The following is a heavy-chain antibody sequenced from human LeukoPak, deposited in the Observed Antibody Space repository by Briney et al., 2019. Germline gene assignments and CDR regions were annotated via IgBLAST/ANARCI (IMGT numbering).Heavy chain of an antibody. CDR3: ARLPRTYCGGDCYSYYFDY. CDR1: GGSISSSSYY. CDR2: IYYSGST. V-gene: IGHV4-39*01. J-gene: IGHJ4*02. Sequence: SETLSLTCTVSGGSISSSSYYWGWIRQPPGKGLEWNGSIYYSGSTYYNPSLKSRVTISVDTSKNQFSLKLSSVTAADTAVYYCARLPRTYCGGDCYSYYFDYWGQGTLVTVSS. D-gene: IGHD2-21*01.